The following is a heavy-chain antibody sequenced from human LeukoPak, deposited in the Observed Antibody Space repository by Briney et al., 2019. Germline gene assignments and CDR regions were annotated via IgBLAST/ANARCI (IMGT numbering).Heavy chain of an antibody. V-gene: IGHV1-69*04. CDR1: GGTFSSYA. D-gene: IGHD6-19*01. J-gene: IGHJ4*02. Sequence: GASVKVSCMASGGTFSSYAISWVRQAPGQGLEWMGRIIPILGIANYAQKFQGRVTITADKSTSTAYMELSSLRSEDTAVYYCARGTSGWNTFDYWGQGTLVTVSS. CDR2: IIPILGIA. CDR3: ARGTSGWNTFDY.